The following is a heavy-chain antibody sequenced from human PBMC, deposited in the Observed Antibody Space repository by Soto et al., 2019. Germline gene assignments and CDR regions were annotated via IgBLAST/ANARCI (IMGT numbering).Heavy chain of an antibody. Sequence: GVSLRLTCAASGFTFSNYAMSWVRQAPGKGLEWVSTISGSGADTYYADSVKGRFTISRDNSENTLYLQLNSLRAEDTALYYCASYFYGTSGYNYIGLRHFDYWGQGTLVSVTS. CDR1: GFTFSNYA. CDR2: ISGSGADT. D-gene: IGHD3-22*01. J-gene: IGHJ4*02. V-gene: IGHV3-23*01. CDR3: ASYFYGTSGYNYIGLRHFDY.